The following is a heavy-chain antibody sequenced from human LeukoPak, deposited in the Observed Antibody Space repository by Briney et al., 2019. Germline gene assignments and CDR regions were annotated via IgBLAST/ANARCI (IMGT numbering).Heavy chain of an antibody. CDR3: ARTLGYCSGGCCYGGGFDY. J-gene: IGHJ4*02. CDR1: VYTFTSYD. CDR2: ISAYNGNT. V-gene: IGHV1-18*01. D-gene: IGHD2-15*01. Sequence: ASVKVSCKPSVYTFTSYDISWARQATRQGREWMGWISAYNGNTNYAQKLQGRVTMTTDTSTSTAYMELRSLRSDDPAVYYCARTLGYCSGGCCYGGGFDYWGQGTLVTVS.